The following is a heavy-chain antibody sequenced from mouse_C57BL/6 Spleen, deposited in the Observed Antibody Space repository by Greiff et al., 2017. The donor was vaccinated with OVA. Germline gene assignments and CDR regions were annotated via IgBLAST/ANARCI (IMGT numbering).Heavy chain of an antibody. V-gene: IGHV1-50*01. J-gene: IGHJ2*01. CDR2: IDPSDSYT. Sequence: QVQLQQPGAELVKPGASVKLSCKASGYTFTSYWMQWVKQRPGQGLEWIGEIDPSDSYTNYNQKFKGKATLTVDTSSSTAYMQLSSLTSEDSPVYYCARDWDFDYWGQGTTLTVSS. CDR3: ARDWDFDY. D-gene: IGHD4-1*01. CDR1: GYTFTSYW.